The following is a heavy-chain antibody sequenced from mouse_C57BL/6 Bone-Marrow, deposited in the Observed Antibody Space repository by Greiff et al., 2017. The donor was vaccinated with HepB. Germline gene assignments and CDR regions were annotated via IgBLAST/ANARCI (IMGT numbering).Heavy chain of an antibody. J-gene: IGHJ1*03. CDR1: GYAFSSSW. V-gene: IGHV1-82*01. CDR2: IYPGDGDT. Sequence: QVQLQQSGPELVKPGASVKISCKASGYAFSSSWMNWVKQRPGKGLEWIGRIYPGDGDTNYNGKFKGKATLTADKSSSTAYMQLSSLTSEDSAVYFCARLPYLDWYFDVWGTGTTVTVSS. D-gene: IGHD5-5*01. CDR3: ARLPYLDWYFDV.